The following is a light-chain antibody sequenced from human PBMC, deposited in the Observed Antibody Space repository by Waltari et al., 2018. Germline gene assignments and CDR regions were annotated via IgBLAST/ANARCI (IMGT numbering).Light chain of an antibody. J-gene: IGLJ2*01. CDR1: SSDVGGYNY. CDR2: EVS. CDR3: SSYTSSSTLV. Sequence: QSALTQPASVSGSPGPPITISCTGTSSDVGGYNYVSWYQQHPGKAPKLVIYEVSNRPSGVSNRFSGSKSGNTASLTISGLQAEDEADYYCSSYTSSSTLVFGGGTKLTVL. V-gene: IGLV2-14*01.